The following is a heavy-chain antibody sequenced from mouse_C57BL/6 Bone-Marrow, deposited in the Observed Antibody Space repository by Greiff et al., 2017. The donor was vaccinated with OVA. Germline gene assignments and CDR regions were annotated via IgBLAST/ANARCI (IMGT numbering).Heavy chain of an antibody. Sequence: EVQRVESGEGLVKPGGSLKLSCAASGFTFSSYAMSWVRQTPEKRLEWVAYISSGGDYIYYADTVKGRFTISRDNARNTLYLQMSSPKSEDTAMYYCTRESTMITTAYYYAMDYWGQGTSVTVSS. CDR3: TRESTMITTAYYYAMDY. V-gene: IGHV5-9-1*02. D-gene: IGHD2-4*01. CDR2: ISSGGDYI. J-gene: IGHJ4*01. CDR1: GFTFSSYA.